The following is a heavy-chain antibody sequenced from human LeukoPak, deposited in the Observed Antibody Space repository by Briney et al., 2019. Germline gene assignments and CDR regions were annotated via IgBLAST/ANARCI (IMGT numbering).Heavy chain of an antibody. Sequence: PGGSLRLSCAASGFIFSGSSIHWVRQASGKGLEWVGRIKSKSERGTTDYAAPVKGRFTISRDGSTNTVYLHMNSLKTEDTAVYFCTSNLYCSTSSCYTLDNWGQGTLVAVSP. D-gene: IGHD2-2*02. V-gene: IGHV3-15*01. CDR3: TSNLYCSTSSCYTLDN. CDR2: IKSKSERGTT. CDR1: GFIFSGSS. J-gene: IGHJ4*02.